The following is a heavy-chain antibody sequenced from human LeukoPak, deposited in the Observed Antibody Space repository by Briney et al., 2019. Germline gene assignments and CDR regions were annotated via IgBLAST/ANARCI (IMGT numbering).Heavy chain of an antibody. CDR2: IQDEGISK. CDR1: GLPLRSYD. CDR3: GKARDSANYYFDS. J-gene: IGHJ4*02. D-gene: IGHD1-26*01. Sequence: GGSLTLSRLRSGLPLRSYDMHSVRPAPGKGPEWVAYIQDEGISKNCGDSVKGRFDICRDNSTNTVYLDMASLTVADTALYYWGKARDSANYYFDSWGRGTLVIVSS. V-gene: IGHV3-30*02.